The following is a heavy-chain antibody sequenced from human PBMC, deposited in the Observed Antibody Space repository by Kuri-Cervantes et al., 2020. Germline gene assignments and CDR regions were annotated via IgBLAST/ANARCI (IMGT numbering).Heavy chain of an antibody. V-gene: IGHV1-2*02. CDR1: GYTFTGYY. J-gene: IGHJ4*02. Sequence: ASVKVSCKASGYTFTGYYMHWVRQAPGQGLEWMGWINPNSGGTNYAQKFQGRVTMTRDTSISTAYMELSRLRSDDPAVYYCATEGNYYGSALDYWGQGTLVTVSS. CDR3: ATEGNYYGSALDY. CDR2: INPNSGGT. D-gene: IGHD3-10*01.